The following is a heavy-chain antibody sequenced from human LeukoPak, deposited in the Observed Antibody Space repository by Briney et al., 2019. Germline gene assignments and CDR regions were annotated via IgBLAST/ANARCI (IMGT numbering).Heavy chain of an antibody. CDR3: ARTPIAAAGTIFDF. CDR1: GYTFTSYG. Sequence: ASVKVSCKASGYTFTSYGISWVRQAPGQGLEWMGWISAYNGNTNYAQKLQGRVTMTTGTSTSTAYMELRSLRSDDTAVYYCARTPIAAAGTIFDFWGQGTLVTVSS. J-gene: IGHJ4*02. CDR2: ISAYNGNT. D-gene: IGHD6-13*01. V-gene: IGHV1-18*04.